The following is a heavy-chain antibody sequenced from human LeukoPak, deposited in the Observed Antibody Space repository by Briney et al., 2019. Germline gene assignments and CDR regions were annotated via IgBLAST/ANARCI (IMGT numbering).Heavy chain of an antibody. J-gene: IGHJ6*03. CDR3: ARAGSSWYFGYYYYYMDV. Sequence: GGSLRLSCAASGFTFSSYAMHWVRQAPGKGLEWVAVISYDGSNKYYADSVKGRFTISRDNAKNTLYLQMNSLRAEDTAVYYCARAGSSWYFGYYYYYMDVWGKGTTVTVSS. V-gene: IGHV3-30*04. CDR2: ISYDGSNK. CDR1: GFTFSSYA. D-gene: IGHD6-13*01.